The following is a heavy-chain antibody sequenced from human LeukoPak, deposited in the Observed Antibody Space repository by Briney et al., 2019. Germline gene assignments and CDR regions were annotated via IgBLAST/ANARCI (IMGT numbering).Heavy chain of an antibody. CDR3: ARGKGYYDSSGYYY. CDR1: GGSFSGYY. V-gene: IGHV4-34*01. CDR2: INHSGST. Sequence: PSETLSLTCAVYGGSFSGYYWSWIRQPPGKGLEWIGEINHSGSTNYNPSLKSRVTISVDTSKNQFSLKLSSVTAADTAVYYCARGKGYYDSSGYYYWGQGSLVTVSS. J-gene: IGHJ4*02. D-gene: IGHD3-22*01.